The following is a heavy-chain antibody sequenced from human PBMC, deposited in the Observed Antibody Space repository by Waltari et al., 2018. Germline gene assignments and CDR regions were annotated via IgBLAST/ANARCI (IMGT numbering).Heavy chain of an antibody. J-gene: IGHJ6*03. Sequence: QVQLQESGPGLVKPSQTLSLTCTVSGGSISSGSYYWSWIRQPAGKGLEWIGYIYTSGSTNYNPSLKSRVTISVDTSKNQFSLKLSSVTAADTAVYYCASMTVRSSSWYPYYYMDVWGKGTTVTVSS. CDR2: IYTSGST. V-gene: IGHV4-61*09. CDR1: GGSISSGSYY. CDR3: ASMTVRSSSWYPYYYMDV. D-gene: IGHD6-13*01.